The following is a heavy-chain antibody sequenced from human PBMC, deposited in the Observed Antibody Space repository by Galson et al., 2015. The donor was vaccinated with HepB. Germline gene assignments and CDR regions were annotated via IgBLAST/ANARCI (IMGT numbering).Heavy chain of an antibody. CDR3: AKDPYLYSALAGTMAGFDY. CDR1: GFSFSNFA. D-gene: IGHD6-19*01. J-gene: IGHJ4*02. CDR2: ISYDGKHQ. Sequence: SLRLSCAASGFSFSNFAMHWVRQAPGKGLEWVAIISYDGKHQYYADSVRGRFTISRDISKNPLYLQRNSLRAEDTALYYCAKDPYLYSALAGTMAGFDYWGQGTLVTVSS. V-gene: IGHV3-30*04.